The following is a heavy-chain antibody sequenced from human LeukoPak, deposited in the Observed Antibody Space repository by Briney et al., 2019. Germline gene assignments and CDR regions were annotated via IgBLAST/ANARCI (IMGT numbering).Heavy chain of an antibody. CDR1: GFTFGDHA. Sequence: GGSLRLSCTGSGFTFGDHAMSWVRQAPGKGLEWVGFIRSKAYGGGTEYAAPVKGRFTISRDNAKNSLHLQMNSLRDEDTAVYYCARDIIHRSGFYRSALDIWGQGTMVTVSS. J-gene: IGHJ3*02. V-gene: IGHV3-49*04. CDR3: ARDIIHRSGFYRSALDI. CDR2: IRSKAYGGGT. D-gene: IGHD3-22*01.